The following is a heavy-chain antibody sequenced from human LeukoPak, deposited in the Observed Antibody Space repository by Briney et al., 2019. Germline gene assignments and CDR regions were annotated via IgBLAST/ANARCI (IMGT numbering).Heavy chain of an antibody. J-gene: IGHJ4*02. CDR2: IYYSGST. CDR3: ARDPRYSGYDLPDY. Sequence: SQTLSLTCTVSGGSISSGDYYWSWIRQPPGKGLEWIGYIYYSGSTYYNPSLKSRVTISVDTSKNQFSLKLSSVTAADTAVYYCARDPRYSGYDLPDYWGQGTLVTVSS. D-gene: IGHD5-12*01. CDR1: GGSISSGDYY. V-gene: IGHV4-30-4*01.